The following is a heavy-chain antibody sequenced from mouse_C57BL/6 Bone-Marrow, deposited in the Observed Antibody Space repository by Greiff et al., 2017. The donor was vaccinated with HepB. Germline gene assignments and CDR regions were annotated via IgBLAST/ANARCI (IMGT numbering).Heavy chain of an antibody. CDR2: IDPSDSYT. V-gene: IGHV1-69*01. CDR1: GYTFTSYW. D-gene: IGHD2-4*01. CDR3: ARRRLPTTGYFDV. Sequence: QVQLQQSGAELVMPGASVKLSCKASGYTFTSYWMHWVKQRPGQGLEWIGEIDPSDSYTNYNQKFKGKSTLTVDKASSTAYIQLSSLTSEDSAVYYCARRRLPTTGYFDVWGTGTTVTVSS. J-gene: IGHJ1*03.